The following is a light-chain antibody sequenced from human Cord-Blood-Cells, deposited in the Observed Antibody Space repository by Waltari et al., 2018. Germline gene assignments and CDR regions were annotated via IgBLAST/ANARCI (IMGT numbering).Light chain of an antibody. Sequence: DIQMPQRPSSLSASVGDRVTITSRASQSISSHLNWYQQKPGKAPKLLIYAASSFQSGVPSRFSGSGSGTDFTLTISSLQPEDFATYYCQQSYSTPLTFGGGTKVEIK. CDR1: QSISSH. CDR3: QQSYSTPLT. CDR2: AAS. V-gene: IGKV1-39*01. J-gene: IGKJ4*01.